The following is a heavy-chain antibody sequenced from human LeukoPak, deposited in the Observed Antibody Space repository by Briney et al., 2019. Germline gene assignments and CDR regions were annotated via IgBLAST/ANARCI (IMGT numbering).Heavy chain of an antibody. V-gene: IGHV4-59*01. J-gene: IGHJ4*02. Sequence: SETLSLTCTVSGGAISSYYWSWIRQPPGKGLEWIGYIYYSGSTNYNPSLKSRVTISVDTSKNQFSLKLSSVTAADTAVYYCARGVSSSWFPFDYWGQGTLVTVSS. CDR2: IYYSGST. CDR1: GGAISSYY. CDR3: ARGVSSSWFPFDY. D-gene: IGHD6-13*01.